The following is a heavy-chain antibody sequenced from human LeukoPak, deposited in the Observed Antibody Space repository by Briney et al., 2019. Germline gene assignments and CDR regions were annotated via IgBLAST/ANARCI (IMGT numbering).Heavy chain of an antibody. CDR3: ATGQRGVIIFDAFDI. Sequence: GGSLRLSCEASGFTFRSYDMYWVRQAPGKGLEWVSNIGTAGDTYYADSVKGRFTISRENAKNSLYLQMNSLRAGDTAVYYCATGQRGVIIFDAFDIWGQGTMVTVSS. CDR2: IGTAGDT. J-gene: IGHJ3*02. D-gene: IGHD3-10*01. CDR1: GFTFRSYD. V-gene: IGHV3-13*01.